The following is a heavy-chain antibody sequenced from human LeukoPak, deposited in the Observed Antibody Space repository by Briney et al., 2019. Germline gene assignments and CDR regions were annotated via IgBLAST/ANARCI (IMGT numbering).Heavy chain of an antibody. CDR2: INWNGGST. D-gene: IGHD3-10*01. J-gene: IGHJ5*02. Sequence: SGGSLRLSCAASGFTFDDYGMSWVRRAPGKGLEWVSGINWNGGSTGYADSVKGRFTISRDNAKNSLYLQMNSLKTEDTAVYYCTRFTASGWSEDLLTFTGFDPWGQGTLVTVSS. CDR1: GFTFDDYG. V-gene: IGHV3-20*04. CDR3: TRFTASGWSEDLLTFTGFDP.